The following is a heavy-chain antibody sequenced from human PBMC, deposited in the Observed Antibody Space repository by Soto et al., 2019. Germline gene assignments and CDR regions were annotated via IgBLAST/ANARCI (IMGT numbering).Heavy chain of an antibody. D-gene: IGHD6-13*01. Sequence: GGSLRLSCAASGFTFSDYYMSWIRQAPGKGLEWVSYISSSGSTIYYADSVKGRFTISRDNAKNSLYLQMNSLRAEDTAVYYCAKGMGLAAAGRYYYYYYMDVWGKGTTVTVSS. CDR3: AKGMGLAAAGRYYYYYYMDV. CDR2: ISSSGSTI. CDR1: GFTFSDYY. J-gene: IGHJ6*03. V-gene: IGHV3-11*01.